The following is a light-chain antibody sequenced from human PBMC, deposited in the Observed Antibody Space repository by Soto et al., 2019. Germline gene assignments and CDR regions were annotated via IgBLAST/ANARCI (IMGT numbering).Light chain of an antibody. CDR2: GAS. Sequence: EIVMTQSPATLSVAPGERAALSCRASQSVTSNLAWYQQKPGQAPRLLIYGASTRATGIPARFSGSGSGPEFTLTISSLQSGDFAVYYCQQYNNWPLTFGGGTKVEIK. CDR3: QQYNNWPLT. CDR1: QSVTSN. J-gene: IGKJ4*01. V-gene: IGKV3-15*01.